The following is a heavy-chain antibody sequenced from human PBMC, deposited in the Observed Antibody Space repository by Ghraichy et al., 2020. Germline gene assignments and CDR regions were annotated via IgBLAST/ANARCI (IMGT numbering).Heavy chain of an antibody. CDR3: AKPSSSWHHYYYYMDV. CDR1: GFTFSSYG. J-gene: IGHJ6*03. Sequence: GESLNISCAASGFTFSSYGMHWVRQAPGKGLEWVAFIRYDGSYQYYADSMKGRFTISRDNSKNTLYLQMNSLRAEDTAVYYCAKPSSSWHHYYYYMDVWGKGTTVTVSS. D-gene: IGHD6-13*01. V-gene: IGHV3-30*02. CDR2: IRYDGSYQ.